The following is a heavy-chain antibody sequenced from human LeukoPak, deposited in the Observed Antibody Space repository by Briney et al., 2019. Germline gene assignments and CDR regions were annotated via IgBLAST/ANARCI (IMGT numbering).Heavy chain of an antibody. Sequence: SETLSLTCAVYGESFIHFYWTWLRQSPGRGLEWIGEINHSGSTNYNPSLKSRVTLSIDTSRNQFSLRLTSVTVADTAVYYCARRGRDSDWFPTTIDYWGQGSLVTVSS. CDR3: ARRGRDSDWFPTTIDY. CDR1: GESFIHFY. D-gene: IGHD3-9*01. CDR2: INHSGST. J-gene: IGHJ4*02. V-gene: IGHV4-34*01.